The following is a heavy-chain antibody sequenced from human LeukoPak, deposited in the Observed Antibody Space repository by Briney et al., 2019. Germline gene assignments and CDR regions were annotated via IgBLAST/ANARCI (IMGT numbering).Heavy chain of an antibody. CDR3: ASKRWLQSSFDY. CDR1: GFTFSSYW. CDR2: INSDGSST. D-gene: IGHD5-24*01. J-gene: IGHJ4*02. V-gene: IGHV3-74*01. Sequence: GGSLRLSCAASGFTFSSYWMHWVRRTPGKGLVWVSRINSDGSSTSYADSVKGRFTISRDNAKNTVYLQMNSLRAEDTAVYYCASKRWLQSSFDYWGQGTLVTVSS.